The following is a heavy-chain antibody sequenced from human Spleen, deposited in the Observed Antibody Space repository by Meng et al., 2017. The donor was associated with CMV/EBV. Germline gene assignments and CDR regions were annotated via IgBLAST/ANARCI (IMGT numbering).Heavy chain of an antibody. J-gene: IGHJ4*02. D-gene: IGHD3-10*01. CDR3: ARVGGSGSYYNMDY. CDR1: GGSFSGYY. Sequence: VQLQQWGAGLLKPSETLSLTCAVYGGSFSGYYWSWIRQPPGKGLEWIGEINHSGSTNYNPSLKSRVTISVDTSKNQFSLKLSSVTAADTAVYYCARVGGSGSYYNMDYWGQGTLVTVSS. CDR2: INHSGST. V-gene: IGHV4-34*01.